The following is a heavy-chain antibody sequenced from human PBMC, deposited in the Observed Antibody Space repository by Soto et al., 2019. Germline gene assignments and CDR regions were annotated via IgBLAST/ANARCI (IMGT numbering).Heavy chain of an antibody. CDR1: GFAFSSYA. D-gene: IGHD6-19*01. Sequence: LRLSCSASGFAFSSYAMHWVRQTPGKGLEYVSAISPQGGSTYYADSVKGRFTISRDDSKNALFLEMNSLRAEDTALYYCAKERREVVSGTGDSWGRGTLVTVSS. CDR2: ISPQGGST. J-gene: IGHJ4*02. CDR3: AKERREVVSGTGDS. V-gene: IGHV3-64*04.